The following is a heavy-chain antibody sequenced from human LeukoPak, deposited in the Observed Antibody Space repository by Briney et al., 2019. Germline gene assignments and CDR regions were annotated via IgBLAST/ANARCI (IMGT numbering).Heavy chain of an antibody. D-gene: IGHD3-16*01. V-gene: IGHV5-10-1*01. CDR2: IDPGDSYI. Sequence: GESLKISCKGSGYTFTNYWITRVRQMPGKGLEWMGTIDPGDSYINYSPSLEGHVIMSTDKATNTAHLQWSSLKASDTGIYYCARRGIGFGDFYDYWGQGTPVTVSS. J-gene: IGHJ4*02. CDR3: ARRGIGFGDFYDY. CDR1: GYTFTNYW.